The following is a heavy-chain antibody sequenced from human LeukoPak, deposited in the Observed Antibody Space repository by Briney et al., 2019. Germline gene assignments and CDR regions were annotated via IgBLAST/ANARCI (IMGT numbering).Heavy chain of an antibody. Sequence: ASVKVSCKASGYTFTGYYMHWVRQAPGQGLEWMGWINPNSGGTNYAQKFQGRVTMTRDTSISTAYMELSRLRSDDTAMYYCARDYNFDYYGSGHAGYYYGMDVWGQGTTVTVSS. V-gene: IGHV1-2*02. J-gene: IGHJ6*02. CDR1: GYTFTGYY. D-gene: IGHD3-10*01. CDR3: ARDYNFDYYGSGHAGYYYGMDV. CDR2: INPNSGGT.